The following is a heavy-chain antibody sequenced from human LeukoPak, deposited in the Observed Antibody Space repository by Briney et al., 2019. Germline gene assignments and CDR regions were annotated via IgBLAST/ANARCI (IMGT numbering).Heavy chain of an antibody. Sequence: PGRSLRLSCAASGFTFSSYGIHWVRQAPGKGLEWVAVISYDGSNKYYADSVKGRFTISRDNSKNTLYLQMNSLRAEDTAVYYCARDGHGTTPLDQWGQGTLATVSS. CDR3: ARDGHGTTPLDQ. D-gene: IGHD4-11*01. CDR1: GFTFSSYG. J-gene: IGHJ4*02. V-gene: IGHV3-30*03. CDR2: ISYDGSNK.